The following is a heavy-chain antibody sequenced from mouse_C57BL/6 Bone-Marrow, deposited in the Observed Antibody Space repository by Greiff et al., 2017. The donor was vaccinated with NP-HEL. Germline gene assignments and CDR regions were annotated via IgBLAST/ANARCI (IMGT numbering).Heavy chain of an antibody. CDR2: IRNKANGYTT. Sequence: EVHLVESGGGLVQPGGSLSLSCAASGFTFTDYYMSWVRQPPGKALEWLGFIRNKANGYTTEYSASVKGRFTISRDNSQSILYLQMNALRAEDSATYYCARYRTLENDFDYWGQGTTLTVSS. J-gene: IGHJ2*01. V-gene: IGHV7-3*01. CDR1: GFTFTDYY. CDR3: ARYRTLENDFDY.